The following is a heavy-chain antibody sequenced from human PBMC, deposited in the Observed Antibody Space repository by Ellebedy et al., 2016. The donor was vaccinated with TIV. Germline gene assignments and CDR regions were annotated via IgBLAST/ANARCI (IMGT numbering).Heavy chain of an antibody. V-gene: IGHV3-64D*06. D-gene: IGHD3-10*01. Sequence: GESLKISCSASGFTFSSYAMHWVRQAPGKGLEYVSAISSNGGSTYYADSVKGRFTISRDNSKNTLYLQMSSLRAEDTAVYYCVKDLRGSGSYYPRYYYYGMDVWGQGTTVTVSS. J-gene: IGHJ6*02. CDR1: GFTFSSYA. CDR2: ISSNGGST. CDR3: VKDLRGSGSYYPRYYYYGMDV.